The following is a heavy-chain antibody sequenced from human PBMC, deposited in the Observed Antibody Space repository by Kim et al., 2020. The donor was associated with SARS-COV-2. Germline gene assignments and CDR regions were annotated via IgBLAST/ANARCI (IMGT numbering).Heavy chain of an antibody. D-gene: IGHD3-22*01. CDR3: AKDGNYYDSGGQSYFDY. Sequence: GGSLRLSCAASGFTFSTYGMHWVRQAPGKGLEWVAVIWYDGSKKYYADSVRGRFTISRDNSKNTLYLQMNSLTVEDTAVYYCAKDGNYYDSGGQSYFDYWGQGTLGTVSS. V-gene: IGHV3-33*06. CDR1: GFTFSTYG. J-gene: IGHJ4*02. CDR2: IWYDGSKK.